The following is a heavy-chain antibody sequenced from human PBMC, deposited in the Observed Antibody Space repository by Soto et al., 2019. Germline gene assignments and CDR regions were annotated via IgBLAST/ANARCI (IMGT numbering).Heavy chain of an antibody. V-gene: IGHV3-23*01. D-gene: IGHD1-1*01. Sequence: EVQLLESGGGLVQPGGSLRLSCAASGFTFSNYAMSWVRQAPGKGLEWVSAISSSGDSPYYADSVKGRFTVSRDNSKNTLYLQMNRLRVENTAIYYCARNTIPRPPSWGQGTLVTVSS. CDR2: ISSSGDSP. CDR3: ARNTIPRPPS. J-gene: IGHJ5*02. CDR1: GFTFSNYA.